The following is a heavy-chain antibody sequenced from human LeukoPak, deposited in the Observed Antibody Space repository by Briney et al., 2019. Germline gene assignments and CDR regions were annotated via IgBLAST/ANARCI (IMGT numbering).Heavy chain of an antibody. CDR1: GFTFSSYA. CDR3: AKAYSSGWYGRWDPGDY. Sequence: GGSLRLSCAASGFTFSSYAMSWVRQARGKGLEWVSAISGSGGTTYYADSVKGLFTISRDNSTNTLYLQMNSLRAEDTAVYYCAKAYSSGWYGRWDPGDYWGQGTLVTVSS. D-gene: IGHD6-19*01. J-gene: IGHJ4*02. CDR2: ISGSGGTT. V-gene: IGHV3-23*01.